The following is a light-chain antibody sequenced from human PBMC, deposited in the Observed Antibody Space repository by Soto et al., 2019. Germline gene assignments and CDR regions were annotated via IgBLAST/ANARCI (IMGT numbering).Light chain of an antibody. CDR2: GAS. V-gene: IGKV3-20*01. CDR3: QQYGSSPPIT. J-gene: IGKJ5*01. CDR1: QYHSSNY. Sequence: EIVLTQSPGTLSLSPGERTTLSCRASQYHSSNYLAWYQQKPGQSPRLLIYGASSRATGIPDRFSGSGSGTDFTLTVSRLEPEDFAVYYCQQYGSSPPITFGQGTRLEIK.